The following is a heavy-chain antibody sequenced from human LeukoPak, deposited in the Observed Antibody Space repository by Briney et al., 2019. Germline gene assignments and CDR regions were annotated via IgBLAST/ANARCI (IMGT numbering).Heavy chain of an antibody. Sequence: GGSLRLSCAASGFTFGSYWMSWVRQAPGKGLEWVANIKQDGSEKYYVDSVKGRFTISRDNAKNSLYLQMNSLRAEDTAVYYCATDYGDYVFGYYYGMDVWGQGTTVTVSS. CDR3: ATDYGDYVFGYYYGMDV. CDR1: GFTFGSYW. V-gene: IGHV3-7*01. CDR2: IKQDGSEK. J-gene: IGHJ6*02. D-gene: IGHD4-17*01.